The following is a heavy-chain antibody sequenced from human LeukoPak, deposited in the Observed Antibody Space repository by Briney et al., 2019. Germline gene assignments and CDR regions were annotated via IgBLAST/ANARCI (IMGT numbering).Heavy chain of an antibody. J-gene: IGHJ5*02. V-gene: IGHV1-69*01. CDR3: ARLGPYYDSSGYGEYNWFDT. Sequence: GSSVKVSCKASGGTFSSYAISWVRQAPGQGLEWMGGIIPIFGTANYAQKFQGRVTITADESTSTAYMELSSLRSEDTAVYYCARLGPYYDSSGYGEYNWFDTWGQGTLVTVSS. D-gene: IGHD3-22*01. CDR1: GGTFSSYA. CDR2: IIPIFGTA.